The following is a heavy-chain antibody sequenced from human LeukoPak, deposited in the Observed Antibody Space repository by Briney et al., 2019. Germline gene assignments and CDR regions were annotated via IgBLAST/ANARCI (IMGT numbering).Heavy chain of an antibody. CDR1: GGSFSDYY. J-gene: IGHJ4*02. Sequence: SETLSLTCTVYGGSFSDYYWNWIRQPPGKGLEWIGEINHSGSTNYNPSLKSRVTISVDTSKNQFSLKLSSVTAADTAVYYCARDRGGGYCSGGSCYASDYWGQGTLVTVSS. CDR2: INHSGST. V-gene: IGHV4-34*01. CDR3: ARDRGGGYCSGGSCYASDY. D-gene: IGHD2-15*01.